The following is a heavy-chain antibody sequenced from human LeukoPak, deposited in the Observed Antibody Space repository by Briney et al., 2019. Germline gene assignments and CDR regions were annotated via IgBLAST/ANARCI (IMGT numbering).Heavy chain of an antibody. V-gene: IGHV3-7*01. CDR3: ARDVQDSSGYYYDY. Sequence: GGSLRLSCAASGFTFSSYWMSWVRQAPGKGLEWVANIKQDGSEKYYVDSVKGRFTISRDDAKNSLYLQMNSLRAEDTAVYYCARDVQDSSGYYYDYWGQGTLVTVSS. D-gene: IGHD3-22*01. J-gene: IGHJ4*02. CDR1: GFTFSSYW. CDR2: IKQDGSEK.